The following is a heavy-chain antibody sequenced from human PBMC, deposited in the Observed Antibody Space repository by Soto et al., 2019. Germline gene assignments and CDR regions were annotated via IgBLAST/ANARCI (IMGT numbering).Heavy chain of an antibody. Sequence: PGGSLRLSCAASGFTFSDHYMDWVRQAPGKGLEWVGRARNKVHSYTTEYAASVKGRFSISRDDSENSLYLQMNSLKTEDTAVYFCARYDSSGYYVDYWGQGTLVTVSS. CDR1: GFTFSDHY. CDR3: ARYDSSGYYVDY. CDR2: ARNKVHSYTT. D-gene: IGHD3-22*01. V-gene: IGHV3-72*01. J-gene: IGHJ4*02.